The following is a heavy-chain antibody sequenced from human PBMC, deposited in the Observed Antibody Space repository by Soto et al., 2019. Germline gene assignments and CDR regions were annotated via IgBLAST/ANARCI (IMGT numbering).Heavy chain of an antibody. D-gene: IGHD6-6*01. CDR1: GYSFNTYW. V-gene: IGHV5-51*01. Sequence: GESLKISCTGSGYSFNTYWIAWVRQTPGKGLEWMGIIYPGDSDTRYSPSFQGRVTISADKSISTAYLQWSSLRASDTAMYYCARGGSSSTYYYYPMDVWGQGTTVTVS. CDR2: IYPGDSDT. CDR3: ARGGSSSTYYYYPMDV. J-gene: IGHJ6*02.